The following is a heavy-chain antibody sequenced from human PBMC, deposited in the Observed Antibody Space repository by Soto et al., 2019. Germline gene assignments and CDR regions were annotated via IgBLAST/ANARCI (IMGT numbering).Heavy chain of an antibody. V-gene: IGHV3-30*04. CDR1: GFTFSTFA. D-gene: IGHD6-13*01. J-gene: IGHJ4*02. CDR2: ISYDGSNK. CDR3: AKEQQLARYFDY. Sequence: PGGSLRLSCAASGFTFSTFALHWVRQAPGEGLEWVAVISYDGSNKYYADSVKGRFTISRDNSKNTLYLQMNSLRAEDTAVYYCAKEQQLARYFDYWGQGTLVTVSS.